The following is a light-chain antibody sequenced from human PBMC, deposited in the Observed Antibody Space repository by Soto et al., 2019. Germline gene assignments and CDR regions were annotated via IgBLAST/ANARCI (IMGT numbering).Light chain of an antibody. CDR2: EVS. J-gene: IGLJ2*01. CDR1: SSDVGGYNY. V-gene: IGLV2-14*01. CDR3: SSCASSTFVV. Sequence: QSVLTQPASVSGSPGQSITISCTGTSSDVGGYNYVSWYQQHPGKAPKLMIYEVSNRPSGVSNRFSGSKSGNTASLTISGLQAEDEADYYCSSCASSTFVVFGGGTQLTVL.